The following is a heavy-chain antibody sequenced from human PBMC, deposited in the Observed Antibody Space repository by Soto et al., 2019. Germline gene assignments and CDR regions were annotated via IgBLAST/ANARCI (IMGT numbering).Heavy chain of an antibody. CDR2: ISGSGGST. D-gene: IGHD3-3*01. Sequence: GGSLRLSCAASGFTFSSYAMSWVRQAPGKGLEWVSAISGSGGSTYYADSVKGRFTISRDNSKNTLYLQMNSLRAEDTVVYYCAKEADFWSGTMNWFDPWGQGTLVTVSS. CDR1: GFTFSSYA. CDR3: AKEADFWSGTMNWFDP. J-gene: IGHJ5*02. V-gene: IGHV3-23*01.